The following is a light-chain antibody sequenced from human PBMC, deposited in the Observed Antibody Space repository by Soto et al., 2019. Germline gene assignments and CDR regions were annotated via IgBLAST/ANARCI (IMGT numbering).Light chain of an antibody. Sequence: EIVLTQSPGTLSLSPGERATLSCGASETVTSNYLAWYQQKPGQAPRLLIYDASNRATGIPARFSGSGSGTDFTLTIRSLEPEDFAVYYCQQYNNWPRRTFGQGTKVDIK. V-gene: IGKV3-20*01. CDR2: DAS. CDR1: ETVTSNY. CDR3: QQYNNWPRRT. J-gene: IGKJ1*01.